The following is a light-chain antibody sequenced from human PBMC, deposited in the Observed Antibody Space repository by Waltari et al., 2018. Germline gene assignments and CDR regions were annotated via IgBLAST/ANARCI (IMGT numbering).Light chain of an antibody. V-gene: IGKV3-20*01. CDR3: QHYESLPVT. CDR2: HAS. Sequence: EIVLTQSPGPLSLSPGERGTLSCRASPSLRIYLAWYQQKPGQAPRLLIYHASTRATGIPDRFSGSGSGTDFSLTISRLEPEDFAVYYCQHYESLPVTFGQGTKVEIK. J-gene: IGKJ1*01. CDR1: PSLRIY.